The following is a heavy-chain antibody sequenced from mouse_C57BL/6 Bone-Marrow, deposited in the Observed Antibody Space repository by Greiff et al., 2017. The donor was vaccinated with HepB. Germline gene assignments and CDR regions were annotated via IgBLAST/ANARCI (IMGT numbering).Heavy chain of an antibody. V-gene: IGHV1-26*01. Sequence: EVQLQQSGPELVKPGASVKISCKASGYTFTDYYMNWVKQSHGKSLEWIGDINPNNGGTSYNQKFKGKATLTVDKSSSTAYMELRSLTSEDSAVYYCAREGKLGRYYFDYWGQGTTLTVSS. D-gene: IGHD4-1*01. CDR1: GYTFTDYY. J-gene: IGHJ2*01. CDR2: INPNNGGT. CDR3: AREGKLGRYYFDY.